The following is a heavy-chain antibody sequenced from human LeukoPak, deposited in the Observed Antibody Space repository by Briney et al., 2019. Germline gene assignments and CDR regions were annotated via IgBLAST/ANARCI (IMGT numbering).Heavy chain of an antibody. CDR2: ISSSSSYI. CDR1: ELAFSGYS. D-gene: IGHD6-25*01. V-gene: IGHV3-21*01. CDR3: ARDVSADWGMDV. J-gene: IGHJ6*02. Sequence: PGGSLSLSVAASELAFSGYSMNWFRRAPGKGRNGFSSISSSSSYIYYADSVKGRFTISRDNAKNSLYLQMNSLRAEDTAVYYCARDVSADWGMDVWGQGTTVTVSS.